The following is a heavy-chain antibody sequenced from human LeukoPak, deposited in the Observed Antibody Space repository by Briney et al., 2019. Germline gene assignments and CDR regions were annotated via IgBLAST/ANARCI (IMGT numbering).Heavy chain of an antibody. V-gene: IGHV4-59*12. D-gene: IGHD6-13*01. CDR2: IYDIGST. Sequence: PSETLSFTCTVSGGSISSYHWNWIRQSPGKGLEWIGYIYDIGSTTYNPSLKSRVTISVDPSKNQFSLKLSSVTAADTAVYYCARVLAAAGNNWFDPWGQGTLVTVSS. J-gene: IGHJ5*02. CDR3: ARVLAAAGNNWFDP. CDR1: GGSISSYH.